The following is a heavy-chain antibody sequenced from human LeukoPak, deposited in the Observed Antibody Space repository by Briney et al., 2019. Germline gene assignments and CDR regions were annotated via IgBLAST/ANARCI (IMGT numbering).Heavy chain of an antibody. Sequence: GSLRLSCAASGFTVSSNHMSWVRQAPGKGLEWVSVIYSGGTTHYAGSVKGRFTISRDNSKNTVHLQMNSLSAEDTAVYYCARVLTLSGGAFDLWGQGTMVTVSS. V-gene: IGHV3-53*01. CDR3: ARVLTLSGGAFDL. CDR2: IYSGGTT. D-gene: IGHD3-16*02. J-gene: IGHJ3*01. CDR1: GFTVSSNH.